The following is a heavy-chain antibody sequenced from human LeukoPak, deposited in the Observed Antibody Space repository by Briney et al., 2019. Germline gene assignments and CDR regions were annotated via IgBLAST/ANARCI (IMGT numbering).Heavy chain of an antibody. Sequence: GTLRLSCAASGFTFSAYGMSWVRQAPGKGLEWVSAISSGGGSTYYADSVKGRFTISRDNSKNTLYLQMNSLRAEDTAVYYCAKDRDVLLWFGESTYFDYWGQGTLVTVSS. CDR3: AKDRDVLLWFGESTYFDY. V-gene: IGHV3-23*01. CDR2: ISSGGGST. CDR1: GFTFSAYG. D-gene: IGHD3-10*01. J-gene: IGHJ4*02.